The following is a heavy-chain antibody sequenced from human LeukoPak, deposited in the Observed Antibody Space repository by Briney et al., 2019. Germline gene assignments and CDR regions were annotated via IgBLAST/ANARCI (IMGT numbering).Heavy chain of an antibody. V-gene: IGHV5-51*01. CDR1: GYSFTSYW. CDR3: ARHNPYCGGDCYSWFDP. J-gene: IGHJ5*02. CDR2: IYPGDSDT. D-gene: IGHD2-21*02. Sequence: GESLKISCKGSGYSFTSYWIGWVRQMPGKGLEWMGIIYPGDSDTRYSPSFQGQVTIPADKSISTAYLQWSSLKASDTAMYYCARHNPYCGGDCYSWFDPWGQGTLVTVSS.